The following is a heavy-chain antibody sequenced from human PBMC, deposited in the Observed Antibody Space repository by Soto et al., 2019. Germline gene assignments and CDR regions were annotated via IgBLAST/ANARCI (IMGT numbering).Heavy chain of an antibody. D-gene: IGHD6-6*01. CDR1: GFTFSSYA. Sequence: PGGSLRLSCAASGFTFSSYAMSWGRQAPGKGLEWVSAISGSGGSTYYADSVKGRFTMSRDNSKNTLDLQMNSLRAEDTAVYYFAKDQISVRIAARPDYWGQGTLVTVSS. CDR2: ISGSGGST. CDR3: AKDQISVRIAARPDY. V-gene: IGHV3-23*01. J-gene: IGHJ4*02.